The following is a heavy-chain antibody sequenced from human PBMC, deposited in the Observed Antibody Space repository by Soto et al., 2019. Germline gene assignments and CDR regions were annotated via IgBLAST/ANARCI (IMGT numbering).Heavy chain of an antibody. CDR2: IYNGEST. Sequence: QMQLQESGPGLVKPSETMSLTCTASGASISNYYWNWIRQPPGKGLEWIGHIYNGESTNYNPSIKSRVTISVGTTKNQFFVKLGSVTAADTAVYYCAQTTGWPGFDYWGQGILVTVSS. J-gene: IGHJ4*02. D-gene: IGHD6-19*01. V-gene: IGHV4-4*09. CDR3: AQTTGWPGFDY. CDR1: GASISNYY.